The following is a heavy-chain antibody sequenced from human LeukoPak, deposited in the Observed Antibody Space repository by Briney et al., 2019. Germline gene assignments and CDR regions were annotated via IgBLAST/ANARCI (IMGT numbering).Heavy chain of an antibody. CDR2: VYFSGIT. V-gene: IGHV4-39*07. CDR3: ARARTAMQDY. CDR1: GGSISTSNYY. Sequence: PSETLSLTCTVSGGSISTSNYYWGWVRQSPGKGLQWIGSVYFSGITYYNESLKSRLTISVDKSNNQFSLKVRSVTAADTAVYYCARARTAMQDYWGQGTLVTVSS. D-gene: IGHD5-18*01. J-gene: IGHJ4*02.